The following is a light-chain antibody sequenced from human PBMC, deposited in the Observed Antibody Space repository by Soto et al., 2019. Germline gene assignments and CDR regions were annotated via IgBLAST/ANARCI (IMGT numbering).Light chain of an antibody. CDR3: QHAGGFPLT. Sequence: DIQMTQSPSSVSASVGDRVTITCRASQDITSRLAWYQQKPGQAPNLLISGASSLLSGVPSRFSGSGSGTDFTLTVSSLQPEDFATYYCQHAGGFPLTFGQGTKVEI. V-gene: IGKV1-12*01. J-gene: IGKJ1*01. CDR2: GAS. CDR1: QDITSR.